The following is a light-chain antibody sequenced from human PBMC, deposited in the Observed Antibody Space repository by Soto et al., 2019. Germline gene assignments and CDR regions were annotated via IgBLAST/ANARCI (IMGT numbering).Light chain of an antibody. J-gene: IGLJ3*02. CDR3: QSYDSSLSGWM. CDR2: GNS. V-gene: IGLV1-40*01. CDR1: SSNIGAGYD. Sequence: QSVLTQPPSVSGAPGQRVTISCTGSSSNIGAGYDVHWYQQLPGTASKLLIYGNSNRPSGVPDRFSGSKSGTSASLAITGLQAEDEADYYCQSYDSSLSGWMFGGGTKLTVL.